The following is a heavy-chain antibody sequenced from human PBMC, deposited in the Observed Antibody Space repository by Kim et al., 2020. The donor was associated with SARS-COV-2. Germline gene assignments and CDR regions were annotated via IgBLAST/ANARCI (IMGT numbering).Heavy chain of an antibody. D-gene: IGHD3-22*01. CDR3: AKDKNPFYYDSSGFMDV. V-gene: IGHV3-43*01. Sequence: VKGRFTISRDNSKNSLYLQMNSLRTEDTALYYCAKDKNPFYYDSSGFMDVWGQGTTVTVSS. J-gene: IGHJ6*02.